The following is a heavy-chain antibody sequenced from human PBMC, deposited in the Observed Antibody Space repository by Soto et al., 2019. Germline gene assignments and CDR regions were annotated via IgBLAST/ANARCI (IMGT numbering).Heavy chain of an antibody. CDR1: GGSISSGGYY. CDR3: ARVQGYYDSSGYYFPGPFTTDY. D-gene: IGHD3-22*01. J-gene: IGHJ4*02. V-gene: IGHV4-31*03. CDR2: IYYSGST. Sequence: SETLSLTCTVSGGSISSGGYYWSWIRQHPGKGLEWIGYIYYSGSTYYNPSLKSRVTISVDTSKNQFSLKLSSVTAADTAVYYCARVQGYYDSSGYYFPGPFTTDYWGQGTLVTVSS.